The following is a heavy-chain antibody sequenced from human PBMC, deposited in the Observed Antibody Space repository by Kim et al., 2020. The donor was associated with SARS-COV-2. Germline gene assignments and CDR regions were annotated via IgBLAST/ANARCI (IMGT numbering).Heavy chain of an antibody. Sequence: SDGSSTSYADSVKGRFTISRDNAKNTLYLQMNSLRAEDTAVYYCASSGLLVWGQGTMVTVSS. D-gene: IGHD3-10*01. CDR2: SDGSST. CDR3: ASSGLLV. V-gene: IGHV3-74*01. J-gene: IGHJ3*01.